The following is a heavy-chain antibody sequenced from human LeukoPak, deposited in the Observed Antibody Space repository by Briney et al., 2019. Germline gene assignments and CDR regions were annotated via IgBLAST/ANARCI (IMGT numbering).Heavy chain of an antibody. J-gene: IGHJ4*02. Sequence: GASVKVSCKVSGYTLTELSMHWVRQAPGKGLEWMGGFDPEDGETIYAQKFQGRVTMTEDTSTDTAYMELSSLRSEDTAVYYCAKDKGYYGSGSYVDYWGQGTLVTVSS. CDR2: FDPEDGET. V-gene: IGHV1-24*01. CDR1: GYTLTELS. CDR3: AKDKGYYGSGSYVDY. D-gene: IGHD3-10*01.